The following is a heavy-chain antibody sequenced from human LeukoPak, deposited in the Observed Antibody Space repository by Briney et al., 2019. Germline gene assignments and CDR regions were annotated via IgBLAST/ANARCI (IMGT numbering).Heavy chain of an antibody. Sequence: ASVKVSCKASGYSFTSFGMNWVRQAPGQGLEWLGWINTNTGNPTYGQGFTGRFVFSLDTSVSTAYLQISSLKAEDTAVYYCARDRGGALMVYTDWFDPWGQGTLVTVSS. J-gene: IGHJ5*02. CDR3: ARDRGGALMVYTDWFDP. CDR2: INTNTGNP. CDR1: GYSFTSFG. D-gene: IGHD2-8*01. V-gene: IGHV7-4-1*02.